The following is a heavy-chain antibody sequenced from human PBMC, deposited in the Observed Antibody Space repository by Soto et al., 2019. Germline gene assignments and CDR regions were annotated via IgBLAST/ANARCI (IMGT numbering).Heavy chain of an antibody. CDR2: ISYDGSNK. CDR1: GFTFSSYA. J-gene: IGHJ6*02. V-gene: IGHV3-30-3*01. CDR3: ARDPGYYGSGSYYDINYYYGMDV. Sequence: GGSLRLSCAASGFTFSSYAMHWVRQAPGKGLEWVAVISYDGSNKYYADSVKGRFTISRDNSKNTLYLQMNSLRAEDTAVYYCARDPGYYGSGSYYDINYYYGMDVWGQGTTVTVSS. D-gene: IGHD3-10*01.